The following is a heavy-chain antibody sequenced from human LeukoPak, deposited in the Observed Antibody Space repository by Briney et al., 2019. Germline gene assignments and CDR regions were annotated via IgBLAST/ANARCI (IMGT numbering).Heavy chain of an antibody. CDR2: INWNGGST. CDR3: ARGYYDNPYYFDY. CDR1: GFTFGDYG. V-gene: IGHV3-20*04. D-gene: IGHD3-22*01. J-gene: IGHJ4*02. Sequence: SGGSLRLSCAASGFTFGDYGMSWVRQAPGKGLEWVSGINWNGGSTGYADSLKGRFTISSDNAKNSLYLQMNSLRAEDTALYYCARGYYDNPYYFDYWGQGTRVTVSS.